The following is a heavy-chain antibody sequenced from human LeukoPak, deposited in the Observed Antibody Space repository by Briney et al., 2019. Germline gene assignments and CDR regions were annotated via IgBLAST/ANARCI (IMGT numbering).Heavy chain of an antibody. CDR1: GFTFSTYS. Sequence: PGGSLRLSCAASGFTFSTYSMNWVRKAPGKGLEWVSYISSSTSTIYYADSVKGRFTISRDNAKNSLYLQMNSLRDEDTAVYYCARAGGDGYNPMWDYWGQGTLVTVSS. D-gene: IGHD5-24*01. J-gene: IGHJ4*02. CDR3: ARAGGDGYNPMWDY. V-gene: IGHV3-48*02. CDR2: ISSSTSTI.